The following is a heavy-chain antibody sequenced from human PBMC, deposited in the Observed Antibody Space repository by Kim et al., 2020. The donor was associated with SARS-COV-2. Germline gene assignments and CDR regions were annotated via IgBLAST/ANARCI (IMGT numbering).Heavy chain of an antibody. J-gene: IGHJ6*02. V-gene: IGHV4-31*02. Sequence: YSNPSLRSRVTISVDTSKNQFSLKLSSVTAADTAVYYCASLPRYYYVMDVWGQGTTVTVSS. CDR3: ASLPRYYYVMDV.